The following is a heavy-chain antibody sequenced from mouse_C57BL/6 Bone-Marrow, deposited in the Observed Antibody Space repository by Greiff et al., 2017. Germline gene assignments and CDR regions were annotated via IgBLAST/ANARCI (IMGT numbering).Heavy chain of an antibody. V-gene: IGHV1-69*01. CDR3: ARNYGSSYGFAY. D-gene: IGHD1-1*01. CDR1: GYTFTSYW. J-gene: IGHJ3*01. Sequence: QVQLQQSGAELVMPGASVKLSCKASGYTFTSYWMHWVKQRPGQGLEWIGEIDPSDSYTNYNQKFKGKSTLTVDKSSSTAYMQLSSLTSEDSAVYYCARNYGSSYGFAYWGQGTLVTVSA. CDR2: IDPSDSYT.